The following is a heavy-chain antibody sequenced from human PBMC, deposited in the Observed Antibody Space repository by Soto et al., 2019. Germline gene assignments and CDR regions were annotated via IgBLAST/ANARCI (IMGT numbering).Heavy chain of an antibody. CDR3: ARDRGLGSGWYGWFDP. J-gene: IGHJ5*02. V-gene: IGHV4-59*01. Sequence: PLEILSLTCTVSGGSISSYYWSWIRQPPGKGLEWIGYIYYSGSTNYNPSLKSRVTISVDTSKNQFSLKLSSVTAADTAVYYCARDRGLGSGWYGWFDPWGQGTPVTVSS. CDR1: GGSISSYY. D-gene: IGHD6-19*01. CDR2: IYYSGST.